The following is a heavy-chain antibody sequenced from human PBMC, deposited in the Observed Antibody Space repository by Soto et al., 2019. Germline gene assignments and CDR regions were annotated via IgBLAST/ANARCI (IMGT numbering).Heavy chain of an antibody. D-gene: IGHD1-1*01. CDR1: GYTFTRYD. Sequence: GASVKVSCKASGYTFTRYDINWVRQATGQGLEWMGWMNPNSANTGYAQKFQGRVTMTRNTSISTAYMELSSLRSEDTAVYYCARREATALNSWGQGTLVTVSS. V-gene: IGHV1-8*01. CDR3: ARREATALNS. CDR2: MNPNSANT. J-gene: IGHJ4*02.